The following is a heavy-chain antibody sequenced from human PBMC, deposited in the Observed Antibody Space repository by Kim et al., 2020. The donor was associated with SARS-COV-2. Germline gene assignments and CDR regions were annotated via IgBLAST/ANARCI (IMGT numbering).Heavy chain of an antibody. D-gene: IGHD6-6*01. V-gene: IGHV3-23*01. CDR3: AKDVSSRYYYYCRMDV. CDR1: GFTFSTYA. CDR2: VSGSGDST. Sequence: GGSLRLSCVASGFTFSTYAMSWVRQAPGKGLEWVSAVSGSGDSTYYADSVKGRFTISRDNSKNTLYLQMNSLRADDTAVYYCAKDVSSRYYYYCRMDVWGQGTTVTVSS. J-gene: IGHJ6*02.